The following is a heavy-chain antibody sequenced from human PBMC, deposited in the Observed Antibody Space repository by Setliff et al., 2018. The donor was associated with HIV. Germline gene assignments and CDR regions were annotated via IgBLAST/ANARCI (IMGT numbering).Heavy chain of an antibody. J-gene: IGHJ4*02. CDR1: GFTFSNAW. D-gene: IGHD3-10*01. Sequence: ETLSLSCAASGFTFSNAWMTWVRQAPGKGLEWVGRIKSRGDGETSDSAAPEKGKFTIPRDDSKNTMYLQMNSLKTEDTAVYYCTRESFTISGLIITSYFDYWGQGTLVTVSS. CDR3: TRESFTISGLIITSYFDY. V-gene: IGHV3-15*01. CDR2: IKSRGDGETS.